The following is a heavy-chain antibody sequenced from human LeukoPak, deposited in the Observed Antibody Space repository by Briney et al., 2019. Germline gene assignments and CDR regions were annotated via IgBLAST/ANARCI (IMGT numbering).Heavy chain of an antibody. CDR3: ARIPWFGELSGHAFGI. CDR2: ISYDGSNK. Sequence: GGSLRLSCAASGFTFSSYAMHWVRQAPGKGLEWVAVISYDGSNKYYADSVKGRFTISRDNSKNTLYLQMNSLRAEDTAVYYCARIPWFGELSGHAFGIWGQGTMVTVSS. CDR1: GFTFSSYA. D-gene: IGHD3-10*01. V-gene: IGHV3-30*04. J-gene: IGHJ3*02.